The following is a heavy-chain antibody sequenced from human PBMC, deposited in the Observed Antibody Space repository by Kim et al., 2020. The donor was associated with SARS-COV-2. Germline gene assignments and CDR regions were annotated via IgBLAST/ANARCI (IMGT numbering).Heavy chain of an antibody. D-gene: IGHD5-18*01. Sequence: GGSLRLSCAASGFTFDDYAMHWVRQAPGKGLERVSGISWNSGSIGYADSVKGRFTISRDNAKNSLYLQMNSLRAEDTALYYCAKDIGYSSGGFDYWGQGTLVTVSS. CDR1: GFTFDDYA. CDR3: AKDIGYSSGGFDY. V-gene: IGHV3-9*01. CDR2: ISWNSGSI. J-gene: IGHJ4*02.